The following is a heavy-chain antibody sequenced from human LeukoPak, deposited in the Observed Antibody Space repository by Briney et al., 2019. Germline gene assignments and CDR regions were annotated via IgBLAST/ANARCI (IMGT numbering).Heavy chain of an antibody. CDR3: ARDSIGVDGEIDY. J-gene: IGHJ4*02. Sequence: QPGGSLRLSCAASGFTFSRYWMHWVRQAPGKGLVWVSRIDSNGRSTGYADSVEGRFTISRDNAKNTLYLQMNSLRAEDTAVYYCARDSIGVDGEIDYWGQGTLVTVSS. D-gene: IGHD6-19*01. V-gene: IGHV3-74*01. CDR1: GFTFSRYW. CDR2: IDSNGRST.